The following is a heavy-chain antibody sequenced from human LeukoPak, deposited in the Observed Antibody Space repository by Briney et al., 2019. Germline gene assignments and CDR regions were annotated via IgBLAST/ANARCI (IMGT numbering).Heavy chain of an antibody. CDR3: ARVGDTAMGTVGGVSDV. V-gene: IGHV3-30*03. CDR2: ISYDGSNK. Sequence: GGSLRLSCAASGFTFSSYGMHWVRQAPGKGLEWVAVISYDGSNKYYADSVKGRFTITRDNAKNLLYLQLNSLTGEDTAVYFCARVGDTAMGTVGGVSDVWGQGTVVTVSS. CDR1: GFTFSSYG. J-gene: IGHJ3*01. D-gene: IGHD5-18*01.